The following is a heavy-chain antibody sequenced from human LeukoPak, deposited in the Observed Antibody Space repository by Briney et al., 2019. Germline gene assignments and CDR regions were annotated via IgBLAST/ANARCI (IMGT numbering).Heavy chain of an antibody. Sequence: SETLSLTCAVYGGSFSGYYWSWIRQPPGKGLEWIGEINHSGSTNYNPSLKSRVTISVDTSKNQFSLKLSSVTAADTAVYYCARDFASSGGDAFDIWGQGTMVTVSS. D-gene: IGHD6-19*01. CDR2: INHSGST. V-gene: IGHV4-34*01. J-gene: IGHJ3*02. CDR3: ARDFASSGGDAFDI. CDR1: GGSFSGYY.